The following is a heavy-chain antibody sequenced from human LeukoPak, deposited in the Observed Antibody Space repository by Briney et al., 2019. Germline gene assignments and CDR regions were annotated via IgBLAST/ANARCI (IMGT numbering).Heavy chain of an antibody. CDR2: LYSDGST. D-gene: IGHD2-2*01. Sequence: GGSLRLSCAASGFTVSRNYMSWVRQAPGKGLEWVSVLYSDGSTYHADSVKGRFTISRDNSRNTLYLQMNSLRAEDTALYYCAKGTLGSCSGATCYEFDNWGQGTLVTVSS. CDR3: AKGTLGSCSGATCYEFDN. CDR1: GFTVSRNY. J-gene: IGHJ4*02. V-gene: IGHV3-53*01.